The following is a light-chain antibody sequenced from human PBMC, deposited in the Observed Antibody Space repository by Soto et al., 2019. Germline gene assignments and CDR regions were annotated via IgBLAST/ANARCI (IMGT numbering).Light chain of an antibody. J-gene: IGKJ1*01. CDR1: QSISSN. V-gene: IGKV3-15*01. CDR3: QQYYNWPRT. Sequence: EILLTQSPGTLSLSPGERATLSCRASQSISSNLAWYQQKPGQAPRLLTYGASTRATGIPARFSGSGSGTEFTLTISSLQPEDFAVYYCQQYYNWPRTFGQGTKVDI. CDR2: GAS.